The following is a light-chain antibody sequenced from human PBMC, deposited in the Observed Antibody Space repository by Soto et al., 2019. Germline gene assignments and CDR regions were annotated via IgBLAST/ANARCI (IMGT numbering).Light chain of an antibody. CDR1: QSVNAY. Sequence: LFAHFPGTLSLSPGERATLSCRASQSVNAYLAWYQQKPGQAPRLLIYGASSRATGIPDRFSGSGSGTDFTLTISRLEPEDFAVYYCQQYGSSPRTFGQGTKVDIK. J-gene: IGKJ1*01. V-gene: IGKV3-20*01. CDR2: GAS. CDR3: QQYGSSPRT.